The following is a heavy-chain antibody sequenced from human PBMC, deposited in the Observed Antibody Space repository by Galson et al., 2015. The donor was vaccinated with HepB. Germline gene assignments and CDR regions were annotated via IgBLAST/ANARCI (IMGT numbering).Heavy chain of an antibody. CDR1: GFTFSSYG. D-gene: IGHD2-2*02. J-gene: IGHJ3*02. CDR3: ARAECSSTSCYILGPASGAFDI. V-gene: IGHV3-33*01. CDR2: IWYDGSNK. Sequence: SLRLSCAASGFTFSSYGMHWVRQAPGKGLEWVAVIWYDGSNKYYADSVKGRFTISRDNSKNTLYLQMNSLRAEDTAVYYCARAECSSTSCYILGPASGAFDIWGQGTMVTVSS.